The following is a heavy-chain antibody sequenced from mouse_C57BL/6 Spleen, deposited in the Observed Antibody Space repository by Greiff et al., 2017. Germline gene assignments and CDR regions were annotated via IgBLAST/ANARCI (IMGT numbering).Heavy chain of an antibody. Sequence: EVQLVESGGGLVKPGGSLKLSCAASGFTFSRYAMSWVRQTPEKRLEWVATICDGGSYTYYPDNVKGRFTLSRANAKNNLYLKRSHLRSGNTAMYYGAREWCDEGCAYWGQGTLVTVSA. V-gene: IGHV5-4*01. CDR2: ICDGGSYT. CDR3: AREWCDEGCAY. CDR1: GFTFSRYA. J-gene: IGHJ3*01. D-gene: IGHD1-1*02.